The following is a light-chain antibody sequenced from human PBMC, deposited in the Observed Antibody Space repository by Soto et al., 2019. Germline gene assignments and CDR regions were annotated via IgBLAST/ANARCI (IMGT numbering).Light chain of an antibody. J-gene: IGKJ1*01. V-gene: IGKV3-20*01. Sequence: EIVLTQSPGTLSLSPGERATLSCRASQIISSSYLAWYQQKPGQTPRLLIYGASSRATGIPDRFSSSGSGTDFTLTISRLEPEDFAVYYCQQSYEFPWTFGQGTRVDMK. CDR1: QIISSSY. CDR3: QQSYEFPWT. CDR2: GAS.